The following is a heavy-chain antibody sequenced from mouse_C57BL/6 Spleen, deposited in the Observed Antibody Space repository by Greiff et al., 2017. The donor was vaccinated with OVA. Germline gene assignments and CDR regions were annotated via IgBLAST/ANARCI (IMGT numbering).Heavy chain of an antibody. CDR3: TNYYGSSYGAY. CDR2: IDPETGGT. D-gene: IGHD1-1*01. V-gene: IGHV1-15*01. Sequence: QVQLQQSGAELVRPGASVTLSCKASGYTFTDYEMHWVKQTPVHGLEWIGAIDPETGGTAYNQKFKGKAILTADKSSSTAYMELRSLTSEDSAVYYCTNYYGSSYGAYWGQVTLVTVSA. J-gene: IGHJ3*01. CDR1: GYTFTDYE.